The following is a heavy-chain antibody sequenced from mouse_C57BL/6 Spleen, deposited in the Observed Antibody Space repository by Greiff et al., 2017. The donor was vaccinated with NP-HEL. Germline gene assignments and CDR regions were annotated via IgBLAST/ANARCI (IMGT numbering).Heavy chain of an antibody. D-gene: IGHD2-1*01. CDR1: GFSFNTYA. J-gene: IGHJ3*01. CDR3: GRHPPYGNYAY. V-gene: IGHV10-1*01. Sequence: EVQRVESGGGLVQPKGSLKLSCAASGFSFNTYAMNWVRQAPGKGLEWVARVRSKSNNYATYYADSVKDRFTISRDDSESMLYLQMNNLKTEDTAMYYCGRHPPYGNYAYWGQGTLVTVSA. CDR2: VRSKSNNYAT.